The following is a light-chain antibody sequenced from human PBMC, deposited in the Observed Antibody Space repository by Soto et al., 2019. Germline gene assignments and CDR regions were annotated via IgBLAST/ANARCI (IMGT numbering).Light chain of an antibody. CDR3: SSYTSSSTLV. CDR1: SSDVGGYNY. Sequence: SVLTQPASVYGSPGQSITITYTGTSSDVGGYNYVSWYQQHPGKAPKLMIYDVSNRPSGVSNRFSGSKSGNTASLTISGLQAEDEADYYCSSYTSSSTLVFGTGTKVTVL. V-gene: IGLV2-14*01. CDR2: DVS. J-gene: IGLJ1*01.